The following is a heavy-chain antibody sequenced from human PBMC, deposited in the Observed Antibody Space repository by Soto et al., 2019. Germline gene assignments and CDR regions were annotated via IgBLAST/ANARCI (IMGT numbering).Heavy chain of an antibody. J-gene: IGHJ6*02. CDR2: INPGGGST. V-gene: IGHV1-46*01. D-gene: IGHD6-19*01. Sequence: QVQLVQSGAEVKKPGASVKVSCKASGYTFTTYYVHWVRQAPGQGLQWMGIINPGGGSTGYAQKFQGRVTMTRDTSTSTVYMWLSSLRSEDTAVYSCARGRPFSSKQWLAYGMVVWGQGTTVTVSS. CDR3: ARGRPFSSKQWLAYGMVV. CDR1: GYTFTTYY.